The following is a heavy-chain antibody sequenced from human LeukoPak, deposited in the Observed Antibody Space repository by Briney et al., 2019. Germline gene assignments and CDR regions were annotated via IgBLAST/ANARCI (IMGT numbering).Heavy chain of an antibody. Sequence: KPSETLSLTCTVSGGSISSYYWSWIRQPPGKGLEWIGYIYYSGSTYYNPSLKSRVTISVDTSKNQFSLKLSSVTAADTAVYYCARDVHNKASQEYYFDYWGQGTLVTVSS. CDR3: ARDVHNKASQEYYFDY. CDR1: GGSISSYY. CDR2: IYYSGST. D-gene: IGHD1-14*01. V-gene: IGHV4-59*12. J-gene: IGHJ4*02.